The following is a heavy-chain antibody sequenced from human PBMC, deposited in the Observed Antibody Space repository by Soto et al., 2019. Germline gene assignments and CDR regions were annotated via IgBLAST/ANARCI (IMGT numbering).Heavy chain of an antibody. CDR1: GFTFSSYS. J-gene: IGHJ5*02. D-gene: IGHD6-13*01. Sequence: GGSLRLSCAASGFTFSSYSMNWVRQAPGKGLEWVSSISSSSSYIYYADSVKGRFTISRDNAKNSLYLQMNSLRAEDTALYYCARDRIAAADNWFDPWGQGTLVTVSS. CDR3: ARDRIAAADNWFDP. CDR2: ISSSSSYI. V-gene: IGHV3-21*01.